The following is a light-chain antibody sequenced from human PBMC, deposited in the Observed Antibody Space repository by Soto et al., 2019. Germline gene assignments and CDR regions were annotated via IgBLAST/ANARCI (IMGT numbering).Light chain of an antibody. J-gene: IGLJ3*02. V-gene: IGLV4-69*01. Sequence: QLVLTQSPSASASLGASVKLTCTLSSGHSSYAIAWHQQQPEKGPRYLMKLNSDGSHNKGDGIPDRFSGSSSGAERYLTISSRQSEDEADYYCQTWGTGMVFGGGTKLTVL. CDR1: SGHSSYA. CDR3: QTWGTGMV. CDR2: LNSDGSH.